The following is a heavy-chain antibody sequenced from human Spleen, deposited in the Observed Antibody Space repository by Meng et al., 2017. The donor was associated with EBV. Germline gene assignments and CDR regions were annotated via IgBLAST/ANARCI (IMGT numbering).Heavy chain of an antibody. Sequence: QGPLVKSGDEVKKPGDSVKVPCKDSGGTFSSYVINWVRHAPGQGLEWMGGFIPMTGAPHYARKFEGRVTITADESASTHYMDLNNLRSEDTAIYYCASESRRGFTPDYWGQGTLVTVSS. J-gene: IGHJ4*02. D-gene: IGHD3-10*01. V-gene: IGHV1-69*01. CDR1: GGTFSSYV. CDR3: ASESRRGFTPDY. CDR2: FIPMTGAP.